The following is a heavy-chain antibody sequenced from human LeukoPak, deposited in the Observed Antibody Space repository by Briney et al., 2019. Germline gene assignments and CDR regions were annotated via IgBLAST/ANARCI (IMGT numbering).Heavy chain of an antibody. V-gene: IGHV1-69*13. D-gene: IGHD3-22*01. CDR3: AFPDGDYYDRRGAFRI. CDR2: FIPIFGTI. J-gene: IGHJ3*02. CDR1: GGTFSTYT. Sequence: ASVKVSCKASGGTFSTYTFSWVRRAPGQGLEWMGGFIPIFGTINYAQKFQGRVTITADESASTAYMELSNLRSGDTAMYYCAFPDGDYYDRRGAFRIWGQGTLVTVSS.